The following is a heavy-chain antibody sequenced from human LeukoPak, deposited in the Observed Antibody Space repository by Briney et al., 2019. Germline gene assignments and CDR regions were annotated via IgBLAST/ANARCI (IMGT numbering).Heavy chain of an antibody. J-gene: IGHJ4*02. CDR1: GLTVSSNY. CDR3: ARPVTATGIDYLDY. D-gene: IGHD3-9*01. Sequence: GGSLRLSCAASGLTVSSNYMSWVRQAPGKGLEWVSIIYSDGSTYYADSAKGRFTISRDSSKNTLYLQMNSLRAEDTALYYWARPVTATGIDYLDYWGQGTLVTVS. V-gene: IGHV3-66*04. CDR2: IYSDGST.